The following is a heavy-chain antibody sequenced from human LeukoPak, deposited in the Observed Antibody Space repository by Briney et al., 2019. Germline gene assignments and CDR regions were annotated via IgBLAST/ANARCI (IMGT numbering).Heavy chain of an antibody. D-gene: IGHD4-17*01. Sequence: GGSLRLSCAASGFTFSSYSMSWVRQAPGKGLEWVGRIKSKTDGGTTDYVAPVKGRFTISRDDSKNTLYLQMNSLKTEDTAVYYCYGDYAPGPYYFDYWGQGTLVTVSS. CDR1: GFTFSSYS. J-gene: IGHJ4*02. V-gene: IGHV3-15*01. CDR3: YGDYAPGPYYFDY. CDR2: IKSKTDGGTT.